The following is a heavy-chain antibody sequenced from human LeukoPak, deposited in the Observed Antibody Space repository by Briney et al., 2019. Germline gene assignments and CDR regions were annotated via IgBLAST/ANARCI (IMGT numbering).Heavy chain of an antibody. CDR3: VEGGAARFDY. J-gene: IGHJ4*02. V-gene: IGHV3-53*01. Sequence: GGSLRLSCAASGFTFSSNYMSWVRQAPGKGLEWVSVIYSGGYTYYSDSVKGRFTISRDKSKNTLYLQMNSLRAEDTAVYYCVEGGAARFDYWGQGTLVAVSS. D-gene: IGHD5-18*01. CDR1: GFTFSSNY. CDR2: IYSGGYT.